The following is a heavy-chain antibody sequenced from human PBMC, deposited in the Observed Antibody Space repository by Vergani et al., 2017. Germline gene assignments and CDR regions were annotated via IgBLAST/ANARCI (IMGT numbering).Heavy chain of an antibody. V-gene: IGHV4-38-2*01. J-gene: IGHJ5*02. Sequence: QVQLLESGPGLLKPSETLSLTCSVSGYSITSGYYWGWIRQPPGRGLEWIGSIYHTGSAYYNPSLKSRVTVSVDTSMNQVSLKLNSVTAADTAVYYCVRTVAPWLEETKDGGWFDPWGQGTLVTVTS. CDR3: VRTVAPWLEETKDGGWFDP. CDR2: IYHTGSA. D-gene: IGHD3-9*01. CDR1: GYSITSGYY.